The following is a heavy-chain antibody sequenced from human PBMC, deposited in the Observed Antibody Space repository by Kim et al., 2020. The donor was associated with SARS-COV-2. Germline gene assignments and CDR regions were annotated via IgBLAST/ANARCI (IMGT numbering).Heavy chain of an antibody. CDR2: ISSDGSST. V-gene: IGHV3-74*01. Sequence: GGSLRLSCAASGFTFSSYWMHWVRQAPGKGLEWVSRISSDGSSTSYADSVKGRFTISRDNAKNTLYLQMNSLRAEDTAVYYCSSLTTGYVWGKFDYWGQGGLVTVSS. CDR3: SSLTTGYVWGKFDY. J-gene: IGHJ4*02. CDR1: GFTFSSYW. D-gene: IGHD3-16*01.